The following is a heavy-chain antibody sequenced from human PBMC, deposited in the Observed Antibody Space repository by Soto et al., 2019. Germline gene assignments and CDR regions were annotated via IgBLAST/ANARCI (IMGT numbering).Heavy chain of an antibody. Sequence: QVQLVQSGAEVKKPGASVKVSCKASGYTFTSYGISWVRQAPGQGLEWMGWISAYNGNTNYAQKLHGRVTMTTDTPPSTAYMELRSLSSDDTAVYYCARGESRQWLVARRGFDYGGQGTLVTVSA. CDR3: ARGESRQWLVARRGFDY. J-gene: IGHJ4*02. CDR2: ISAYNGNT. CDR1: GYTFTSYG. V-gene: IGHV1-18*01. D-gene: IGHD6-19*01.